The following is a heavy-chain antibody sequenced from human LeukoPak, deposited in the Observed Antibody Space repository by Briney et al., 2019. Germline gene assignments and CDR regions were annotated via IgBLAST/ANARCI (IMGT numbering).Heavy chain of an antibody. Sequence: PSETLSLTCTVSGGSISSYYWSWIRQPPGKVLEWIGYIYTSGSTNYNPSLKSRVTISVDTSKNQFSLKLSSVTAADTAVYYCARQYDSSGYPLDYWGQGTLVTVSS. V-gene: IGHV4-4*09. J-gene: IGHJ4*02. CDR3: ARQYDSSGYPLDY. D-gene: IGHD3-22*01. CDR1: GGSISSYY. CDR2: IYTSGST.